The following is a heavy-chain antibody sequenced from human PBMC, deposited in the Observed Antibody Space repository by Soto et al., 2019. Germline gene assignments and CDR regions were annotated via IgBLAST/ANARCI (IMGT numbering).Heavy chain of an antibody. J-gene: IGHJ3*02. Sequence: ASVKVSCKASGYTFTSYAMHWVRQAPGQRLEWMGWINAGNGNTKYSQKFQGRVTITRDTSASTAYMELSSLRSEGTAVYYCARNKQWLVGGDAFDIWGQGTMVTVS. V-gene: IGHV1-3*01. D-gene: IGHD6-19*01. CDR2: INAGNGNT. CDR3: ARNKQWLVGGDAFDI. CDR1: GYTFTSYA.